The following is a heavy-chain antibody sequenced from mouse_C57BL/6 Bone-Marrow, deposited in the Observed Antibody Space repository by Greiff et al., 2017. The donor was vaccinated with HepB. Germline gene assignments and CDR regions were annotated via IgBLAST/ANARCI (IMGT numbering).Heavy chain of an antibody. CDR1: GFSLSTSGMG. D-gene: IGHD1-1*01. J-gene: IGHJ1*03. CDR2: IYWDDDK. V-gene: IGHV8-12*01. CDR3: ARRVYYYGSSSRYFDV. Sequence: QVQLKESGPGILQSSQTLSLTCSFSGFSLSTSGMGVSWIRQPSGKGLEWLAHIYWDDDKRYNPSLKSRLTISKDTSRNQVFLKITSVDTADTATYYCARRVYYYGSSSRYFDVWGTGTTVTVSS.